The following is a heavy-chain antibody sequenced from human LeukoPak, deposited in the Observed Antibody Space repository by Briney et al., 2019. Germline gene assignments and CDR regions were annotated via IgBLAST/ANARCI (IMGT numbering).Heavy chain of an antibody. D-gene: IGHD3-3*01. Sequence: SETLSLTCTVSGGSISSGSYYWSWIRQPAGKGLEWIGRIYTSGSTNYNPSLKSRVTISVDTSKNQFSLKLSSVTAADTAVYYCARGQGFFYFDYWGQGTLVTVSS. V-gene: IGHV4-61*02. CDR3: ARGQGFFYFDY. CDR1: GGSISSGSYY. J-gene: IGHJ4*02. CDR2: IYTSGST.